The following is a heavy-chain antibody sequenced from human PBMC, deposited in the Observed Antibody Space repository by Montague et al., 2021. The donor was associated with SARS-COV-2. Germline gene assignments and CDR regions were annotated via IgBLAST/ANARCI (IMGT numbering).Heavy chain of an antibody. CDR3: ATQEDPSGWIPGPFDF. Sequence: SETLSLTCTVSGGSISSSSYYWARIRQPPGKGLEWIGSIYCRGSTYYNPSLKSRVFISVDTSKNQLSLTLTSVTAADTAVYYCATQEDPSGWIPGPFDFWGQGTLLSVSS. J-gene: IGHJ4*02. D-gene: IGHD6-19*01. V-gene: IGHV4-39*01. CDR2: IYCRGST. CDR1: GGSISSSSYY.